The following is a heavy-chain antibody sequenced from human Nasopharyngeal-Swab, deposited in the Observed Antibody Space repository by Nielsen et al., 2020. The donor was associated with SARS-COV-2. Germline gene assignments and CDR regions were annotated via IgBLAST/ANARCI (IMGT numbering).Heavy chain of an antibody. CDR2: IYYSGST. D-gene: IGHD2-15*01. CDR1: GGSTSSGGYY. J-gene: IGHJ3*02. V-gene: IGHV4-31*03. CDR3: ARVLTRNLVVALVLDAFDI. Sequence: SETLSLTCTVSGGSTSSGGYYWSWIRQHPGKGLEWIGYIYYSGSTYYNPSLKSRVTISVDTSKNQFSLKLSSVTAADTAVYYCARVLTRNLVVALVLDAFDIWGQGTMVTVSS.